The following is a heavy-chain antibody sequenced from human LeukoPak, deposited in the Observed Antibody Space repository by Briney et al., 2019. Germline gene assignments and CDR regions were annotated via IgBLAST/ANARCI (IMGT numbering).Heavy chain of an antibody. Sequence: PSETLSLTCTVSGGSISSGSYYWSWIRQPAGKGLEWIGRIYTSGSTNYNPSLKSRVTISVDTSKNQFSLKLSSVTAADTAVYYCARAGYDFWSGYLPHMDVWGKGTTVTVSS. CDR2: IYTSGST. J-gene: IGHJ6*03. V-gene: IGHV4-61*02. CDR1: GGSISSGSYY. CDR3: ARAGYDFWSGYLPHMDV. D-gene: IGHD3-3*01.